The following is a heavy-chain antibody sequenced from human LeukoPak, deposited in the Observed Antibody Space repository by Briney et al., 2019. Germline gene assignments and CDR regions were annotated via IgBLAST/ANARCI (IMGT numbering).Heavy chain of an antibody. CDR1: GYTFTSYA. CDR3: ARGPDCSSTSCYAGDAFDI. Sequence: VASVKVSCKASGYTFTSYAMHWVRQAPGQRLEWMGWINAGNGSTKYSQKFQGRVTITRDTSASTAYMELSSLRSEDTAVYYCARGPDCSSTSCYAGDAFDIWGQGTMVTVPS. J-gene: IGHJ3*02. CDR2: INAGNGST. D-gene: IGHD2-2*01. V-gene: IGHV1-3*01.